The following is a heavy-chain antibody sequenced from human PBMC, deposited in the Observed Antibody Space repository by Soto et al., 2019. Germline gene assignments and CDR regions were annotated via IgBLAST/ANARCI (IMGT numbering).Heavy chain of an antibody. J-gene: IGHJ6*02. D-gene: IGHD2-15*01. V-gene: IGHV3-23*01. Sequence: GGSLRLSCAASGFTFSSYAMSWVRQAPGKGLEWVSAISGSGGSTYYADSVKGRFTISRGNSKNTLYLQMNSLRAEDTAVYYRAKDEGRYSPDIVVVVAATPDYYYGMDVWGQGTTVTVSS. CDR1: GFTFSSYA. CDR3: AKDEGRYSPDIVVVVAATPDYYYGMDV. CDR2: ISGSGGST.